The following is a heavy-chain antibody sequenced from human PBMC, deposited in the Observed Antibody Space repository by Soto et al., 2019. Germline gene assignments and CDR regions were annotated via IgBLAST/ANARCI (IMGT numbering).Heavy chain of an antibody. CDR1: GYTFTSNG. Sequence: QVQLVQYEAEVKKPGTSVTVSCKASGYTFTSNGISWVRQAPGQGLEWMGWISTYNGNTNYAQKLQGRVTMTRDTSTSIAYMEPRDLRSDDTAVYYCARDGYGDYGYWGQGSLVTVSS. CDR2: ISTYNGNT. CDR3: ARDGYGDYGY. V-gene: IGHV1-18*01. D-gene: IGHD4-17*01. J-gene: IGHJ4*02.